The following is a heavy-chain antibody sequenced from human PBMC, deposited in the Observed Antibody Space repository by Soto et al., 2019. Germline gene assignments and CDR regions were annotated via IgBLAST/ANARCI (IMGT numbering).Heavy chain of an antibody. CDR3: AREEGQLADY. D-gene: IGHD5-18*01. J-gene: IGHJ4*02. CDR1: GYSFSTSA. V-gene: IGHV1-3*04. CDR2: INTGNGIT. Sequence: ASVKVSCKASGYSFSTSAITWVRQAPGQRLEWMGWINTGNGITKDSEKLQGRITITRDTSASTAYMELGSLRSEDTAVYYCAREEGQLADYWGQGALVTVSS.